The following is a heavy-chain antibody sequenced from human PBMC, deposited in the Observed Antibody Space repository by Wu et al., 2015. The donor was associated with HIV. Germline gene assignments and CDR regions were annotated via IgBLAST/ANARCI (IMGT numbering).Heavy chain of an antibody. D-gene: IGHD5-12*01. CDR2: INPNNGGT. CDR1: GDTFSGDY. V-gene: IGHV1-2*06. J-gene: IGHJ3*02. Sequence: QVLLVQSGAEVKKPGASVKVSCKTSGDTFSGDYINWVRQAPGQGLEWVGRINPNNGGTYSAQNFQGRVTMTRDTSITTVYMELSSLRSGDTAVYYCARGRGYSGYDSAFDIWGQGTMVTVSS. CDR3: ARGRGYSGYDSAFDI.